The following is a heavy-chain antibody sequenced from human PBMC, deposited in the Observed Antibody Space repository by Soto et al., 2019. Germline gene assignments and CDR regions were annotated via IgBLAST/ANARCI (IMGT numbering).Heavy chain of an antibody. CDR1: GGAFSGYA. J-gene: IGHJ4*02. Sequence: SVKVSWKASGGAFSGYAIRWVRQAPGQGLEWMGGIIPIFGTANYAQKFQGRVTITADESTSTAYMELRSLRSEDTAVYYCAREGRIAAAGRFDDWGQGTLVTVSS. CDR3: AREGRIAAAGRFDD. D-gene: IGHD6-13*01. CDR2: IIPIFGTA. V-gene: IGHV1-69*13.